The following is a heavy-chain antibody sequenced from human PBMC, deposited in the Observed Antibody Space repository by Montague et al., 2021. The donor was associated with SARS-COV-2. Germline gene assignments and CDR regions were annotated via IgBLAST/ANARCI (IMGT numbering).Heavy chain of an antibody. CDR1: GGSISSNSYY. CDR2: IYYSGST. D-gene: IGHD4-23*01. Sequence: SETLSLTCTVSGGSISSNSYYWGWIRQPPGKGLEWIGSIYYSGSTYYNPSLKSRVTISVDTSKNQFSLKLSSVTAADTAVYYCARLVETYYYYYGMDVWGQGTTVTVSS. J-gene: IGHJ6*02. V-gene: IGHV4-39*01. CDR3: ARLVETYYYYYGMDV.